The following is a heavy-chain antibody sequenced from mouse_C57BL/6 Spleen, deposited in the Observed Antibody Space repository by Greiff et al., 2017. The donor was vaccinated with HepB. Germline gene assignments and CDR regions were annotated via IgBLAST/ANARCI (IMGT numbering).Heavy chain of an antibody. CDR2: INPNNGGT. D-gene: IGHD2-4*01. CDR1: GYTFTDYN. V-gene: IGHV1-18*01. Sequence: EVQLQESGPELVKPGASVKIPCKASGYTFTDYNMHWVKQRHGKSLEWIGDINPNNGGTIYNQKFKGKATLTVDKSSSTAYMELRSLTSEDTAVYYCARPFYDYGRCYFDYWGQGTTLTVSS. J-gene: IGHJ2*01. CDR3: ARPFYDYGRCYFDY.